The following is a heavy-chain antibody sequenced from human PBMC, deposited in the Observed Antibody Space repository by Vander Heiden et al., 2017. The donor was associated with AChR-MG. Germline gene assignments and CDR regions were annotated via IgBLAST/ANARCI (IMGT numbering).Heavy chain of an antibody. CDR3: AAEN. Sequence: VQLVQSGAEVKKPGSSVTVSCKASGGTFSSYAISGVRPAPGQGLEWMVVIIPIFGTANDAQKCKGRVTITADKATSTAYMELSRRRYEETAGYYCAAENWGQGTRVTV. CDR2: IIPIFGTA. CDR1: GGTFSSYA. J-gene: IGHJ4*02. V-gene: IGHV1-69*06.